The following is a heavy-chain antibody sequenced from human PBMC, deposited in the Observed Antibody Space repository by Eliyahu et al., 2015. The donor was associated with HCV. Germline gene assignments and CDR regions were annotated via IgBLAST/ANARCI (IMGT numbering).Heavy chain of an antibody. V-gene: IGHV3-15*07. J-gene: IGHJ6*02. D-gene: IGHD6-19*01. CDR1: GFTFSNAW. CDR3: TTGADGYSSGWSYGMDV. Sequence: EVQLVESGGGLVKPGGSLRLSCAASGFTFSNAWMTGXAQAPGKGLEWVGRIKSKTDGGTTDYAAPVKGRFTISRDDSKNTLYLQMNSLKTEDTAVYYCTTGADGYSSGWSYGMDVWDQGTTVTVSS. CDR2: IKSKTDGGTT.